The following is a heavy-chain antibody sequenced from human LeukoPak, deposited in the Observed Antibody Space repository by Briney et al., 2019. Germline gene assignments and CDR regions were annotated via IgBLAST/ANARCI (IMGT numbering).Heavy chain of an antibody. J-gene: IGHJ4*02. CDR2: ISYDGSNK. CDR3: ARRPYYFDY. Sequence: GGSLRLSCAASGFTVSSNYMSWVRQAPGKGLGWVAVISYDGSNKYYADSVKGRFTISRDNSKNTLYLQMNSLRAEDTAVYYCARRPYYFDYWGQGTLVTVSS. V-gene: IGHV3-30-3*01. CDR1: GFTVSSNY.